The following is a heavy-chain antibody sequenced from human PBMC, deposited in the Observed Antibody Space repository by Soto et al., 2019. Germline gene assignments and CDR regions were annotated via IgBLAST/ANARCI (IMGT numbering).Heavy chain of an antibody. CDR3: VHIPAQGLLGFDY. Sequence: QITLKESGPTLMKPTQTLTVTCTFSGFSLTTAGVGVGWIRQPPGKALEWLALIYWNDDKRYSPSLKTRLTVTKDASSNQVVLTMTNLDPVDTATYYCVHIPAQGLLGFDYWGQGALVTVSS. D-gene: IGHD2-21*02. J-gene: IGHJ4*02. CDR1: GFSLTTAGVG. V-gene: IGHV2-5*01. CDR2: IYWNDDK.